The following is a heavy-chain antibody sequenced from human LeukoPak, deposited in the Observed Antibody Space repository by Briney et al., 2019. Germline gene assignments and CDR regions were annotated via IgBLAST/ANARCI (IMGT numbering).Heavy chain of an antibody. CDR1: GYTLTELS. CDR2: FDPEDGET. Sequence: GASVKVSCKVSGYTLTELSMHWVRQAPGKGLEWMGGFDPEDGETIYAQKFQGRVTMTEDTSTDTAYMELSSLRSEDTAVYYCATRKYDSSGYYYRFFDHWGQGTLVTVSS. J-gene: IGHJ4*02. D-gene: IGHD3-22*01. V-gene: IGHV1-24*01. CDR3: ATRKYDSSGYYYRFFDH.